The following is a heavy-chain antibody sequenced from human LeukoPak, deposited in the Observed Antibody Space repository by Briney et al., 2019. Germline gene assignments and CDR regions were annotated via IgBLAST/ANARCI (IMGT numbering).Heavy chain of an antibody. J-gene: IGHJ4*02. CDR3: ARASLPAAINY. CDR2: LYYSGST. D-gene: IGHD2-2*01. CDR1: GGSISSSSYY. V-gene: IGHV4-39*07. Sequence: SETLSLTCTVSGGSISSSSYYWGWIRQPPGKGLEWIGSLYYSGSTYYNPSLKSRVTISVDTSKNQFSLKLSSVTAADTAVYYCARASLPAAINYWGQGTLVTVSS.